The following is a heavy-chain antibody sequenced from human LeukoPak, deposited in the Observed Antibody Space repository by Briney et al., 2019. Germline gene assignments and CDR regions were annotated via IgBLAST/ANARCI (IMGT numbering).Heavy chain of an antibody. CDR3: ARDFMGDILTTTFDY. J-gene: IGHJ4*02. CDR1: GYTFTGYY. V-gene: IGHV1-2*02. Sequence: ASVKVSCKASGYTFTGYYMHWVRQAPGQGLEWMGWINPNSGGTNYAQKFQGRVTMTRDTSISTAYMELSRLRSDDTAVYYCARDFMGDILTTTFDYWGQGTLVTVSS. CDR2: INPNSGGT. D-gene: IGHD3-9*01.